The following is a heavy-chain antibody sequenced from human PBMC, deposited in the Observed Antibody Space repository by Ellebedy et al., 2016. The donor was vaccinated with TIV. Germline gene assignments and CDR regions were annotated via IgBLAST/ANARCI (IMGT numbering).Heavy chain of an antibody. CDR2: IDASDSYT. CDR1: GYNFRSYW. D-gene: IGHD3-9*01. J-gene: IGHJ4*02. Sequence: GGSLRLSXKASGYNFRSYWISWVRQMPGKGLEWMGRIDASDSYTSYSPSFRGRVTISLDKSKSTAYLQWTSLKASDTAIYCCARPLTGYADLDHWGQGTLVTVSS. CDR3: ARPLTGYADLDH. V-gene: IGHV5-10-1*01.